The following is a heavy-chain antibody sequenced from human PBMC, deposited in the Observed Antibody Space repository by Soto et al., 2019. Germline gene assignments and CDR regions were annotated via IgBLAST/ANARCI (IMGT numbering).Heavy chain of an antibody. V-gene: IGHV1-3*01. Sequence: GASVKVSCKASGYTFTSYAMHWVRQAPGQRLEWMGWINAGNGNTKYSQKFQGRVTITRDTSASTAYMELSSLRSEDTAVYYCARSRTIFRPNRENWFDPWGQGTLVTVSS. CDR1: GYTFTSYA. D-gene: IGHD3-3*01. CDR2: INAGNGNT. CDR3: ARSRTIFRPNRENWFDP. J-gene: IGHJ5*02.